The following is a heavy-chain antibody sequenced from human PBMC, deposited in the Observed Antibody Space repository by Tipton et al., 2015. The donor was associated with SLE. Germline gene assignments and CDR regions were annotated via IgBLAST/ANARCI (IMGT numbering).Heavy chain of an antibody. CDR2: IYHSGDT. J-gene: IGHJ4*02. Sequence: TLSLTCTVSQYSISSGFYWGWIRQPPGKGLQWIGKIYHSGDTFYNPSLKSRVTMSVDTSKNLFSLKVSSMTAADSAVYYCARGGVGGYGYYDYWGQGSLVTVSS. CDR3: ARGGVGGYGYYDY. V-gene: IGHV4-38-2*02. D-gene: IGHD5-12*01. CDR1: QYSISSGFY.